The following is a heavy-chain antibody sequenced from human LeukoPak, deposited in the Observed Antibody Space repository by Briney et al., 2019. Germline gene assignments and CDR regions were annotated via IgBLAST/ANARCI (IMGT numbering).Heavy chain of an antibody. CDR1: GYTFTSYD. J-gene: IGHJ6*03. CDR3: AIPYSRWSVGDYYYYYMDV. D-gene: IGHD6-6*01. Sequence: ASVKVSCKASGYTFTSYDINWVRQATGQGLEWMGWMNPNSGNTGYAQKFQGRVTMTRNTSISTAYMELSSLRSEDTAVYYCAIPYSRWSVGDYYYYYMDVWGKGTTVTVSS. V-gene: IGHV1-8*01. CDR2: MNPNSGNT.